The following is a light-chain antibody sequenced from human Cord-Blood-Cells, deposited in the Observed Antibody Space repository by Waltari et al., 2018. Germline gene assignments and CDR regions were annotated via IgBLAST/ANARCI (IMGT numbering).Light chain of an antibody. Sequence: HSALTQPASVSGSPGQSITISSTGTSSDFGGYNYVSLYQQHPGKAPKLMIYDVSNRPSGVSNRFSGSKSGNTASLTISGLQAEDEADYYCSSYTSSSTLYVFGTGTKVTVL. CDR2: DVS. CDR3: SSYTSSSTLYV. J-gene: IGLJ1*01. V-gene: IGLV2-14*01. CDR1: SSDFGGYNY.